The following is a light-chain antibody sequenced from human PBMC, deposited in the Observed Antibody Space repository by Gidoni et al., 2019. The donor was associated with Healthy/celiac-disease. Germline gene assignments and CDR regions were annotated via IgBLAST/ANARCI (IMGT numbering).Light chain of an antibody. CDR1: QDISNY. V-gene: IGKV1-33*01. CDR3: QQYDNLPPKIT. Sequence: DIQMTQSPSSLSASVGDRVTITCQASQDISNYLNWYKQKPGKAPKLLIYDASNLETGVPSRFSGSGSGTDFTFTISSLQPEDIATYYCQQYDNLPPKITFGPGTKVDIK. J-gene: IGKJ3*01. CDR2: DAS.